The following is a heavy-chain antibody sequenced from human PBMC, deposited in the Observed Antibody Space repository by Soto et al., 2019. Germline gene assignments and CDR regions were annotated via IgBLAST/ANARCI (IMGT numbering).Heavy chain of an antibody. CDR2: ISYDGSNK. Sequence: QVQLVESGGGVAQPGRSLRLSCAASGFTFSSYGMHWVRQAPGKGLEWVAVISYDGSNKYYADSVKGRFTISRDNSKNTLYLQMNSLRAEDTAVYYCAKGVRFDYWGQGTLVTVSS. D-gene: IGHD3-22*01. CDR1: GFTFSSYG. J-gene: IGHJ4*02. CDR3: AKGVRFDY. V-gene: IGHV3-30*18.